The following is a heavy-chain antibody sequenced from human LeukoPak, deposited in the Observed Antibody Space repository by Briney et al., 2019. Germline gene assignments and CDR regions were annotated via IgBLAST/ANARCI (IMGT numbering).Heavy chain of an antibody. D-gene: IGHD1-26*01. J-gene: IGHJ6*03. CDR2: ISSSSTYI. CDR3: ARDPYSGSYGNYYYYFMDV. Sequence: GGSLRLSCAASGFTFSTYSMNWVRQAPGKGLEWVSSISSSSTYIYYADSVKGRFTISRDNAKNSLYLQMNSLRAEDTAVYYCARDPYSGSYGNYYYYFMDVWGKGTTVTISS. CDR1: GFTFSTYS. V-gene: IGHV3-21*01.